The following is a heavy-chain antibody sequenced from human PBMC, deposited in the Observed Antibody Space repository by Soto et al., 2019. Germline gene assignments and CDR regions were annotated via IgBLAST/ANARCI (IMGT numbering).Heavy chain of an antibody. D-gene: IGHD5-18*01. CDR3: ARASGYSYGYDDFFEN. CDR1: GGSINGYY. CDR2: FHFSGRT. V-gene: IGHV4-59*01. Sequence: QVQLQESGPGLVKPSETLSLTCTVSGGSINGYYWTWLRQSPTHGLEWIGYFHFSGRTKYNPSLERRLTISADTSKNKISLTRSSVTAADTAVYYCARASGYSYGYDDFFENCLQATLANVSS. J-gene: IGHJ4*01.